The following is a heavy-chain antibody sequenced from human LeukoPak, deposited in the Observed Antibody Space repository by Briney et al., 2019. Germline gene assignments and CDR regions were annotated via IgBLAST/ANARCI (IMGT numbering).Heavy chain of an antibody. D-gene: IGHD6-6*01. CDR1: GGSISSGDYY. CDR3: ARFVDGIAARLDH. CDR2: IYYSGST. J-gene: IGHJ5*02. Sequence: PSETLSLTCTVSGGSISSGDYYWSWIRQPPGKGLEWIGYIYYSGSTYYNPSLKSRVTISVDTSKNQFSLKLSSVTAADTAVYYCARFVDGIAARLDHWGQGTLVTVSS. V-gene: IGHV4-30-4*01.